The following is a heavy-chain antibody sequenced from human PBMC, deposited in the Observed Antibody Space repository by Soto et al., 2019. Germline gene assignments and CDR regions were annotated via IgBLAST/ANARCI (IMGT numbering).Heavy chain of an antibody. CDR1: GFSFRDYF. V-gene: IGHV3-11*01. Sequence: GESLKISCAASGFSFRDYFMSWLRQAPGKGLEWVSYIGPYGNSIYYADSVKGRFTISRDDATKSLHLHMNSLRTDDTAVYYCARDDHTYGVYWGQGXPVTAPQ. J-gene: IGHJ4*02. D-gene: IGHD2-21*01. CDR3: ARDDHTYGVY. CDR2: IGPYGNSI.